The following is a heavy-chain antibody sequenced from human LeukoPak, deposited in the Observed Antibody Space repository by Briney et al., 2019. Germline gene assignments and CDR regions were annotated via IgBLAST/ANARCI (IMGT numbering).Heavy chain of an antibody. CDR3: AKIFFGIVGAEPDLDAFDI. CDR1: GFTFSSYG. V-gene: IGHV3-30*02. Sequence: PGGSLRLSCAASGFTFSSYGMHWVRQAPGKGLEWVAFIRYDGSNKYYADSVKGRFTISRDNSKNTLYLQMNSLRAEDTAVYYCAKIFFGIVGAEPDLDAFDIWGQGTMVTVSS. J-gene: IGHJ3*02. CDR2: IRYDGSNK. D-gene: IGHD1-26*01.